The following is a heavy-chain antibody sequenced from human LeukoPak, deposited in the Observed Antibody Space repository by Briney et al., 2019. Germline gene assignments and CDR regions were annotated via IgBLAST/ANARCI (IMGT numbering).Heavy chain of an antibody. J-gene: IGHJ4*02. D-gene: IGHD4-23*01. V-gene: IGHV3-48*03. CDR1: GFTFSSYE. Sequence: GGSLRLSCADSGFTFSSYEMNWVRQAPGKGLEWVSHISSSGITIYYADSVKGRFTISRDNAKNSLYLQMNSLRAEDTAVYYCAREATTVAYFDYWGQGTLVTVSS. CDR2: ISSSGITI. CDR3: AREATTVAYFDY.